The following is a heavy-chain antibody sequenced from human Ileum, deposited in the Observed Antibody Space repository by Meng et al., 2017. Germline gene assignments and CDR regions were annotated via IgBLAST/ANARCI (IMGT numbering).Heavy chain of an antibody. V-gene: IGHV3-30*04. CDR1: GFTFSSDA. Sequence: VQLGESGGGGVQPGRSLGLSCAASGFTFSSDAMPWVRQAPGKGLEWVAVISYDGSNKYYADSVKGRFTISRDNSKNTLYLQMNSLRAEDTAVYYCASPPSEGDLWGRGTLVTVSS. CDR2: ISYDGSNK. D-gene: IGHD3-10*01. CDR3: ASPPSEGDL. J-gene: IGHJ2*01.